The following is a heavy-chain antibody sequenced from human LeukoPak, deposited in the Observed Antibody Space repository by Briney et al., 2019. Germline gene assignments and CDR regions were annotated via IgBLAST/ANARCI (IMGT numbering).Heavy chain of an antibody. CDR2: INPNSGDT. D-gene: IGHD3-22*01. J-gene: IGHJ3*02. V-gene: IGHV1-2*06. Sequence: VKVSCKASGYTFTGYHMHWVRQAPGQGLEWVGRINPNSGDTNYAQKFQGRVTMTRDTSISTAYMELSRLRSDDTAVYYCAREAIGYYDSSGYYSRAFDIWGQGTMVTVSS. CDR3: AREAIGYYDSSGYYSRAFDI. CDR1: GYTFTGYH.